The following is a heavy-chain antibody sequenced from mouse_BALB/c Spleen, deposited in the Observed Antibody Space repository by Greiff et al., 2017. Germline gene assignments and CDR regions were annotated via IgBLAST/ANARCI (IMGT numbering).Heavy chain of an antibody. J-gene: IGHJ4*01. CDR2: INPSNGGT. Sequence: QVQLQQSGADLVKPGASVKLSCKASGYTFTSYYMYWVKQRPGQGLEWIGEINPSNGGTNFNEKFKSKATLTVDKTSSTAYMQLSSLTSEDSAVYYCTREKGYHYYAMDYWGQGTSVTVSS. CDR3: TREKGYHYYAMDY. CDR1: GYTFTSYY. D-gene: IGHD2-2*01. V-gene: IGHV1S81*02.